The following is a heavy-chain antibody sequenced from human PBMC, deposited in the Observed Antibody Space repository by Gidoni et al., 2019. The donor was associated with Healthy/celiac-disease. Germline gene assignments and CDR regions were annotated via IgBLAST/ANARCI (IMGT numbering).Heavy chain of an antibody. D-gene: IGHD3-10*01. V-gene: IGHV4-34*01. J-gene: IGHJ6*02. CDR2: INHSGST. CDR3: ARGGDMATEYYYYYVMDV. CDR1: GGSFSGYY. Sequence: QVQLQQWGAGLLKPSETLSLSCAVEGGSFSGYYWSWIRQPPGEGLEWIGEINHSGSTNYNPSLKSRVTISVDTSKNQFSLKLSSVTAADTAVYYCARGGDMATEYYYYYVMDVWGQGTTVTFSS.